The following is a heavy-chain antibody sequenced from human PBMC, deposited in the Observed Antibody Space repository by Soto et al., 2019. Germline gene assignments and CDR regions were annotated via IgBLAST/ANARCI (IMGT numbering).Heavy chain of an antibody. Sequence: QVQLVESGGGVVQPGGSLRLSCAASGFTFSNYGFHGVRQAPGKGLEWVAVIWYDGSNTYYVESVKGRFTISRDNSKNTLYLQMNSLRAEDTAVYCCARDLGSTNYYFDYWGLGPLVTVSS. CDR2: IWYDGSNT. CDR1: GFTFSNYG. V-gene: IGHV3-33*01. J-gene: IGHJ4*02. D-gene: IGHD5-12*01. CDR3: ARDLGSTNYYFDY.